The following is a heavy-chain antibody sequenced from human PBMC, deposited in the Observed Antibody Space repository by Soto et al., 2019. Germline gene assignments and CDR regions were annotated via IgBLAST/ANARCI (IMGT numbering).Heavy chain of an antibody. D-gene: IGHD2-15*01. CDR1: GYTFSNYA. CDR3: AAAGAGQFDL. CDR2: IRGNGDGT. V-gene: IGHV3-23*01. J-gene: IGHJ3*01. Sequence: VQLLESGGGLVPPGGSLRLSCAASGYTFSNYAMSWVRQAPGKGLEWVSTIRGNGDGTYYADSVKGRFTISRDNSKNKLSLQMNSLRVEDKDLYYCAAAGAGQFDLWGQGTMVTASS.